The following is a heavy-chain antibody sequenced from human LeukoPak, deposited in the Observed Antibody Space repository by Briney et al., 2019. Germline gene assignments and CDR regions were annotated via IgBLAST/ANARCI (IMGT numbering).Heavy chain of an antibody. D-gene: IGHD6-6*01. Sequence: GASVKVSCKASGYTFPSYFMHWVRQAPGQGLEWMGIINPTGGSTTYAQKFQERVTITRDMSTSTAYMELSSLRSEDTAVYYCAAGSSSPSLDYWGQGTLVTVSS. J-gene: IGHJ4*02. CDR1: GYTFPSYF. V-gene: IGHV1-46*01. CDR2: INPTGGST. CDR3: AAGSSSPSLDY.